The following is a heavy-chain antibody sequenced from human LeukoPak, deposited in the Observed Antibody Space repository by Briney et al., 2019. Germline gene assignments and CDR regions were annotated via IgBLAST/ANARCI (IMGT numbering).Heavy chain of an antibody. D-gene: IGHD3-9*01. CDR2: IRSTDGAI. J-gene: IGHJ4*02. CDR1: GFTFRLYS. Sequence: PGGSLRLSCAASGFTFRLYSMNWVRQAPGKGLEWLSYIRSTDGAIAYAESVKGRFTISRDDAKNSLYLQMSSLRDEDTAVYYCARDRDWAFDYWGQGTLITVSS. V-gene: IGHV3-48*02. CDR3: ARDRDWAFDY.